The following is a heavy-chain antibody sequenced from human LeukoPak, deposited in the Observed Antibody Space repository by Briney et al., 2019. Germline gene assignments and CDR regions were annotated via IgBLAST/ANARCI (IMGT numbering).Heavy chain of an antibody. V-gene: IGHV3-23*01. J-gene: IGHJ6*03. CDR3: AKYFGFCGVTGCPAGWCMDV. D-gene: IGHD2-21*01. CDR2: ISNIGDT. Sequence: GGSLRLFCAASGFTFSRFAMGWVRQTPGKGLEWFSTISNIGDTYFADSVKGRFTISRDNSKDTLSLQMSSLRAEATAVYYCAKYFGFCGVTGCPAGWCMDVWGTGTTVTVSS. CDR1: GFTFSRFA.